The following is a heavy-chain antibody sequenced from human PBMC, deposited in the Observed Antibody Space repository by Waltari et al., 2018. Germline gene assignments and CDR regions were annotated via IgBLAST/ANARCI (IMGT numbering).Heavy chain of an antibody. D-gene: IGHD2-21*01. Sequence: EVQLVESGGGLVQPGGSLRLSCAASGFTFSSYSMNWVRQAPGKGLEWVSYISSSSSTIYYADSVKGRFTISRDNAKNSLYLQMNSLRAEDTAVYYCARERGVVIATPFDYWGQGTLVTVSS. CDR3: ARERGVVIATPFDY. J-gene: IGHJ4*02. V-gene: IGHV3-48*04. CDR1: GFTFSSYS. CDR2: ISSSSSTI.